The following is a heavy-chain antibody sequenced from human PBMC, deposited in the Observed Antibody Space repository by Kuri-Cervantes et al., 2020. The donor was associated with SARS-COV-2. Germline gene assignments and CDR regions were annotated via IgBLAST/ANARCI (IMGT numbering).Heavy chain of an antibody. V-gene: IGHV3-30*07. D-gene: IGHD3-9*01. J-gene: IGHJ6*02. CDR2: IWYDGSNK. CDR3: ARDSLYYDILTGYYNPHYYYYYGMDV. CDR1: GFTFSSYA. Sequence: GESLKISCAASGFTFSSYAMHWVRQAPGKGLEWVAVIWYDGSNKYYADSVKGRFTISRDNSKNTLYLQMNSLRAEDTAVYYCARDSLYYDILTGYYNPHYYYYYGMDVWGQGTTVTVSS.